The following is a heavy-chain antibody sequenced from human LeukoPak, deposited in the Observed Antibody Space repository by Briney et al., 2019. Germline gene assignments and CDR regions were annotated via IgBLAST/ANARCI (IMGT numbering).Heavy chain of an antibody. CDR1: GDSIISSSYS. CDR3: ARLYSGTRPPDY. V-gene: IGHV4-39*01. D-gene: IGHD3-10*01. J-gene: IGHJ4*02. CDR2: IYYSGRT. Sequence: SETLSLTCAVSGDSIISSSYSWGWLRQPPGKGLEWIGSIYYSGRTYYTPSLKCRVTIPIDTSKKQFSLKLSSVTVADTAVYYCARLYSGTRPPDYWGQGTLVTVSS.